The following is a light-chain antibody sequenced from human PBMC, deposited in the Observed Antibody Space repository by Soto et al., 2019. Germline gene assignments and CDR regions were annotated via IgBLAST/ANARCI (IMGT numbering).Light chain of an antibody. CDR1: QSIRSW. J-gene: IGKJ1*01. CDR3: QQYNDYLWT. CDR2: DAS. V-gene: IGKV1-5*01. Sequence: DIQMTQSPSTLSASVGDRVTITCRASQSIRSWLAWYQQKPGKPPRLLIYDASNLESEVPSRFSGSGSGTEFTLTISSLQPEDIATYYCQQYNDYLWTFGQGTKVDIK.